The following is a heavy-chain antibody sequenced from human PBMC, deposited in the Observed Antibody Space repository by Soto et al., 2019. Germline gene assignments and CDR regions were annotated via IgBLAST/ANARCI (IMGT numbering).Heavy chain of an antibody. CDR3: ARDWESTVSTWSFGAF. Sequence: VPLVQSGAEVKKPGSSVKVSCKASGGTFSPYTVNWVRQAPGQGLEWMGRIIPFLGVTNYAQKFQARVTLTADTSTTTAYMELSGLRFEDTAVYYCARDWESTVSTWSFGAFWGRGTLVTVSS. CDR2: IIPFLGVT. CDR1: GGTFSPYT. D-gene: IGHD3-10*01. V-gene: IGHV1-69*08. J-gene: IGHJ4*02.